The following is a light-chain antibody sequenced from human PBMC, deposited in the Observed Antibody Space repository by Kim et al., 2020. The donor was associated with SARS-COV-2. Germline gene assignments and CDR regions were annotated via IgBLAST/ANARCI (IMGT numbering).Light chain of an antibody. CDR2: DKI. CDR1: SLRTSY. V-gene: IGLV3-19*01. J-gene: IGLJ2*01. CDR3: YSRHTRGNGVV. Sequence: SSELTQDPAVSVALGQTVTITCQGDSLRTSYASWFQQNPGQAPVLLIYDKINRPSGIPDRFSGSSSCSTASLTLPGAHPEDEADSSCYSRHTRGNGVVFG.